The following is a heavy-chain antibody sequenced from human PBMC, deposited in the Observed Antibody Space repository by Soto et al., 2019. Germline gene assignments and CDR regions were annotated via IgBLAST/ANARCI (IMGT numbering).Heavy chain of an antibody. CDR3: ARGAIAAAGIHDY. CDR1: GFTLSTYW. Sequence: PGGSLRLSCAASGFTLSTYWMNWVRQAPGKGLEWVANIRQDGTEKYYVDSVKGRFIISRDNAKNSLYLQMDSLRVEDTALYYCARGAIAAAGIHDYWGQGALVTVSS. D-gene: IGHD6-13*01. V-gene: IGHV3-7*01. J-gene: IGHJ4*02. CDR2: IRQDGTEK.